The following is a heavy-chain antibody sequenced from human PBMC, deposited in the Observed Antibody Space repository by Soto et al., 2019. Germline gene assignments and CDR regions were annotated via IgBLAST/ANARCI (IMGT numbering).Heavy chain of an antibody. CDR3: ARAKWNGTTEFINCNWFDT. V-gene: IGHV1-3*01. CDR1: GYTFTSYA. D-gene: IGHD1-1*01. CDR2: INAGNGNT. Sequence: ASVKVSCKASGYTFTSYAMHWVRQAPGQRLEWMGWINAGNGNTKYSQKFQGRVTITRYTSASTAYLELSSLRSEDTAVYYCARAKWNGTTEFINCNWFDTWGQGTLVTVSS. J-gene: IGHJ5*02.